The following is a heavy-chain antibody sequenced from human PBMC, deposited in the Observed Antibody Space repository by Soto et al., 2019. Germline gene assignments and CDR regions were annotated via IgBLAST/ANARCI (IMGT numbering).Heavy chain of an antibody. J-gene: IGHJ6*02. V-gene: IGHV4-39*01. CDR1: GGSISSSSYY. CDR2: IYYSGST. CDR3: ARIIEMEQRDYYYYYYGMDV. Sequence: ASETLSLTCTGSGGSISSSSYYRGWVRQPPGEGLEWSGSIYYSGSTYYNPSLKSRVTISVDTSKNQFSLKLSSVTAADTAVYYCARIIEMEQRDYYYYYYGMDVWGQGTTVTSP. D-gene: IGHD1-26*01.